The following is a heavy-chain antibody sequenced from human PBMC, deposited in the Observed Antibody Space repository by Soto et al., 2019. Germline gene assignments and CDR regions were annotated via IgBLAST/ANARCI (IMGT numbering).Heavy chain of an antibody. D-gene: IGHD5-18*01. CDR1: GFTFADYA. V-gene: IGHV3-9*01. J-gene: IGHJ4*02. CDR3: AKDTKGGYNYGYTFDY. Sequence: EVQLVASGGGLVQHGMSLRLSCAASGFTFADYAMHWVRQAPGKGLEWVSGITWNSGGIVYADSVTGRFTISRDNAKNSLYLQMSSVRAEYTALYYCAKDTKGGYNYGYTFDYWGQGTLVTVSS. CDR2: ITWNSGGI.